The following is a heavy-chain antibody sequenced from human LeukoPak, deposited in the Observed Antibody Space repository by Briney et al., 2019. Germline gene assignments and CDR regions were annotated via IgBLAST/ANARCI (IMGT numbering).Heavy chain of an antibody. CDR3: AKDLIAARPGPPNWIDP. V-gene: IGHV3-7*01. CDR1: GFTFSRYW. CDR2: IKQDGSEK. J-gene: IGHJ5*02. D-gene: IGHD6-6*01. Sequence: GGSLRLSCAASGFTFSRYWMSWVRQAPGKGLEWVANIKQDGSEKNYLDSVKGRFTISRDNAKNSLYLQMNSLRAEDTAAYYCAKDLIAARPGPPNWIDPWGQGTLVTVSS.